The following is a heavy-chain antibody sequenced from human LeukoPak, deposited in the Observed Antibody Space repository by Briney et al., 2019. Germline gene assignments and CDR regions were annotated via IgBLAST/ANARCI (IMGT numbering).Heavy chain of an antibody. CDR1: GFTFSSYW. J-gene: IGHJ4*02. Sequence: PGGSLRLSCAASGFTFSSYWMSWVRQAPGKGLEWVANIKQDGSDKYYVDSVKGRFTISRDNAKNSLYLQMNSLRAEDTAVYYCARDSAVSSFDYWGQGTLVTVSS. D-gene: IGHD2-8*01. V-gene: IGHV3-7*01. CDR2: IKQDGSDK. CDR3: ARDSAVSSFDY.